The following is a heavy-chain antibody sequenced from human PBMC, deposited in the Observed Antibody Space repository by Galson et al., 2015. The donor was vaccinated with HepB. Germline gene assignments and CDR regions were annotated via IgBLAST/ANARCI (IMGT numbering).Heavy chain of an antibody. CDR2: ISYDGTNN. CDR3: AREAAAAADRYYYYGMDV. Sequence: SLRLSCAASGFTFGSYAMHWVRQAPGKGLEWVALISYDGTNNNYADSVKGRFTISRDNSKNTLYLQMNSLRVEDTAVYYCAREAAAAADRYYYYGMDVWGQGTTVTVSS. CDR1: GFTFGSYA. V-gene: IGHV3-30-3*01. D-gene: IGHD6-13*01. J-gene: IGHJ6*01.